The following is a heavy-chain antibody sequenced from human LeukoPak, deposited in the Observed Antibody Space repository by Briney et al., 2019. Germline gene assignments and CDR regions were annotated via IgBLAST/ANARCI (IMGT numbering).Heavy chain of an antibody. CDR1: GGSLSSSSYS. V-gene: IGHV4-39*01. J-gene: IGHJ4*02. CDR3: ARHKTGGTYPLDY. D-gene: IGHD1-26*01. Sequence: SETLSLTCTVSGGSLSSSSYSWDWIRQPPGKGLEWIVSFYYSGNTDYNPSLKSRLTISVDTSKNQFSLKLSSVTAADTAVYYCARHKTGGTYPLDYWGQGTLVTVSS. CDR2: FYYSGNT.